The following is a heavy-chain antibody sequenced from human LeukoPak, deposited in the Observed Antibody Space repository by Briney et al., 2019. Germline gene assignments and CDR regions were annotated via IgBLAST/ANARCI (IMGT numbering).Heavy chain of an antibody. J-gene: IGHJ4*02. CDR1: GGSISSYY. CDR2: INHSGST. CDR3: ARGGIVATIPDY. Sequence: PSETLSLTCTVSGGSISSYYWSWIRQPPGKGLEWIGEINHSGSTNYNPSLKSRVTISVDTSKNQFSLKLSSVTAADTAVYYCARGGIVATIPDYWGQGTLVTVSS. V-gene: IGHV4-34*01. D-gene: IGHD5-12*01.